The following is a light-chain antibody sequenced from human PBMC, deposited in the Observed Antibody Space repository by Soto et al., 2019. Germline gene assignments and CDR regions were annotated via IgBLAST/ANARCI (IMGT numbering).Light chain of an antibody. J-gene: IGKJ1*01. CDR2: DAS. CDR1: QSVSTS. CDR3: QVRDVWPS. Sequence: IVLTQSPVTLAVSPGESAVLSCRVSQSVSTSLAWYQHKPGQAPRLFIYDASKRAPGIPARFTGSGSGTDFTLTISSLEPEDIAIYYCQVRDVWPSFGQGTKVEIK. V-gene: IGKV3-11*01.